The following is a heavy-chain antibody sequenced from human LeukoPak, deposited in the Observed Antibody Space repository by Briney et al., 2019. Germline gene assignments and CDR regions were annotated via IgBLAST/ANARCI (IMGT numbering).Heavy chain of an antibody. CDR3: ARHVTILTGYFDSMWFDP. D-gene: IGHD3-9*01. V-gene: IGHV4-39*01. Sequence: SETLSLTCTVSGGSISSSSYYWGWIRQPPGKGLEWIGSIYYSGSTYYNPSLKSRVTISVDTSKNQFSLKLSSVTAADTAVYYCARHVTILTGYFDSMWFDPWGQGTLVTVSS. J-gene: IGHJ5*02. CDR2: IYYSGST. CDR1: GGSISSSSYY.